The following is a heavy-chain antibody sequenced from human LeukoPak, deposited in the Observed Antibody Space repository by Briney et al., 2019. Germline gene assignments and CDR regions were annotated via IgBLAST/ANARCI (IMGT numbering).Heavy chain of an antibody. D-gene: IGHD3-10*01. Sequence: GGSLRLSCAASGFTFSRYWMQWVRQAPGQGLVWLSHINSDGSSTTYADSVRGRFTTSRDNAKNTLYPQMNSLRAEDTAVYYCVRDNYGVDYWGQGTLVTVSS. CDR3: VRDNYGVDY. V-gene: IGHV3-74*03. CDR1: GFTFSRYW. CDR2: INSDGSST. J-gene: IGHJ4*02.